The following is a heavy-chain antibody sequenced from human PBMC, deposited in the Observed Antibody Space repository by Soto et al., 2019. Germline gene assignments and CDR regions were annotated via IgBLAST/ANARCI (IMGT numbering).Heavy chain of an antibody. CDR1: GHTFTSFG. V-gene: IGHV1-18*01. D-gene: IGHD6-19*01. J-gene: IGHJ6*02. CDR3: ARTRYSTGWPRYGWDV. CDR2: ISGDNGNT. Sequence: QVQLVQSGAEVKKPGASVKVSCKASGHTFTSFGFSWVRQAPGQGLEWMGWISGDNGNTNYAQILQGRVTMTADTATSTAYMELRSLRSDDTAVYYCARTRYSTGWPRYGWDVWGRGTTVTVSS.